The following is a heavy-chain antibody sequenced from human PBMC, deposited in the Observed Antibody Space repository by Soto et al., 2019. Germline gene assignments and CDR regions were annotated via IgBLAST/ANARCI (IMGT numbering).Heavy chain of an antibody. CDR2: ISSSGSTI. D-gene: IGHD3-10*01. V-gene: IGHV3-11*01. J-gene: IGHJ4*02. Sequence: QVQLVESGGGLVKPGGSLRLSCAASGFTFSDYYMSWIRQAPGKGLEWVSYISSSGSTIYYAGSVKGRFTISRDNAKNSLYLQMNSLRAEDTAVYYCARVREYYYGSGSPINPAFPYWGQGTLVTVSS. CDR3: ARVREYYYGSGSPINPAFPY. CDR1: GFTFSDYY.